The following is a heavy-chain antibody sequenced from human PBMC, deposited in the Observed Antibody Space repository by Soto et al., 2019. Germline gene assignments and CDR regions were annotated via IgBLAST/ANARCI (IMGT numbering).Heavy chain of an antibody. V-gene: IGHV5-51*01. J-gene: IGHJ4*02. Sequence: PGESLKISCQGSGYSFTSFWIGWVRQMPGKGLEWMGIIYPGDSDTRYNPSFQGQVTISADKSISTAYLQWSSLKASDTAMYYCARQHPIDSSGWYSWGQGTLVTVSS. CDR3: ARQHPIDSSGWYS. CDR2: IYPGDSDT. D-gene: IGHD6-19*01. CDR1: GYSFTSFW.